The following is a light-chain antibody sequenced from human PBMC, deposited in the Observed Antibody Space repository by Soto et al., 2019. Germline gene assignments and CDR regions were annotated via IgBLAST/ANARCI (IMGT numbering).Light chain of an antibody. J-gene: IGKJ3*01. CDR1: QSVLYSSNNENY. Sequence: DIVMTQSPDSLAVSLGERATINCKSSQSVLYSSNNENYLAWYQQKPGQPPKLLIYWASTRESGVPDRFSGSGSGTDFTLTISRLEPEDFAVYYCQQYGSSLFTFGPGTKVDIK. CDR2: WAS. CDR3: QQYGSSLFT. V-gene: IGKV4-1*01.